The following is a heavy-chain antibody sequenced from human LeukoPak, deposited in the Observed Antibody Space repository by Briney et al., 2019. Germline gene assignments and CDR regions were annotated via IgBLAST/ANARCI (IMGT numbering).Heavy chain of an antibody. D-gene: IGHD2-2*01. Sequence: PGGSLRLSCAASGFTVSSNYMSWVRQAPGKGLEWVSVIYSGGSTYYADSVKGRFTISRDNSKNTLYLQMNSPRAEDTAVYYCARDRSYTTSCYPYYYYMDVWGKGTTVTVSS. CDR2: IYSGGST. CDR3: ARDRSYTTSCYPYYYYMDV. V-gene: IGHV3-66*02. CDR1: GFTVSSNY. J-gene: IGHJ6*03.